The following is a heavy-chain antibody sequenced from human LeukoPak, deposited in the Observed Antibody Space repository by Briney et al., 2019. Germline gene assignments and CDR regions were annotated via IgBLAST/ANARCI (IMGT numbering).Heavy chain of an antibody. J-gene: IGHJ4*02. D-gene: IGHD4-17*01. CDR2: IYYSGST. CDR1: GGSISSGDYY. Sequence: SETLSLTCTVSGGSISSGDYYWSWIRQPPGKGLEWIGYIYYSGSTYCNPSLKSRVTISVDTSKNQFSLKLSSVTAADTAVYYCARYTATTVTFDYWGQGTLVTVSS. CDR3: ARYTATTVTFDY. V-gene: IGHV4-30-4*01.